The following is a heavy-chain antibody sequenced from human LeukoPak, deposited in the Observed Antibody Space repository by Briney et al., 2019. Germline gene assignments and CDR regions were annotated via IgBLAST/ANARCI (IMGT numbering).Heavy chain of an antibody. CDR2: LSSSGSAF. V-gene: IGHV3-48*03. CDR1: GFTFRSYE. J-gene: IGHJ4*02. Sequence: GGSLRLSCEDSGFTFRSYEMNWVRQAPGKGLEWIAYLSSSGSAFSYADSVKGRFTIARDNAKNSVYLEMNSLRDDATAVYYCARSARLMKGVVEVTALDDWGQGTLVTVSS. CDR3: ARSARLMKGVVEVTALDD. D-gene: IGHD3-3*01.